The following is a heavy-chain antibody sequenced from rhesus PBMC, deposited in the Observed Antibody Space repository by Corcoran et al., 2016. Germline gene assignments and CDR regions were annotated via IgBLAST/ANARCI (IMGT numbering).Heavy chain of an antibody. J-gene: IGHJ2*01. CDR2: ISGSGGT. Sequence: QLQLQVSGPGLVQPSETLSLTCAVSVGSISSTRWSWFRQPPGKGLEWIGRISGSGGTSYNPSLKSRVTISTDTSRNQLSLRLISVTAADTAMYYCVRIVYYSDVWGPGTPVTISS. CDR1: VGSISSTR. CDR3: VRIVYYSDV. D-gene: IGHD3-9*01. V-gene: IGHV4-173*01.